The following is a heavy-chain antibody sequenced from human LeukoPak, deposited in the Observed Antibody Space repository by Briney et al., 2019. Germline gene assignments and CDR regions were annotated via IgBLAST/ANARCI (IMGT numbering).Heavy chain of an antibody. J-gene: IGHJ4*02. CDR3: AKMRAVGVAAAINY. CDR1: GFSFTNYW. CDR2: TNGDGTVT. V-gene: IGHV3-74*01. Sequence: PGGSLRLSCAASGFSFTNYWMHWVRQLPGKGPVWVSRTNGDGTVTSYADSVKGRFTISRDNAKNTLYLQMNSLRGEDTAVYYCAKMRAVGVAAAINYWGQGTLVTVSS. D-gene: IGHD2-2*02.